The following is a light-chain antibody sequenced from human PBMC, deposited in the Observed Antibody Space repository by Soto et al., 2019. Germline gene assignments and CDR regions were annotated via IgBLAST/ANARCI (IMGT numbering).Light chain of an antibody. CDR2: DVS. CDR3: SSYTASSTPV. J-gene: IGLJ3*02. V-gene: IGLV2-14*01. Sequence: QSALTQPASVSGSPGQSITISCTGTSSDVGRYIYVSWYQQHPGRAPKLMIYDVSNRPSGVSNRFSGSKSGNTASLTISGLQAEDEADYYCSSYTASSTPVFGGGTKLTVL. CDR1: SSDVGRYIY.